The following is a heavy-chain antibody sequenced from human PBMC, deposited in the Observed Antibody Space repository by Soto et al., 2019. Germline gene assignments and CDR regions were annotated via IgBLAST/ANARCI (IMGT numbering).Heavy chain of an antibody. Sequence: SETLSLTCAVSGGSISSGGYSWSWIRQPPGKGLEWIGYIYHSGSTYYNPSLKSRVTISVDRSKNQFSLKLSSVTAADTAVYYCKMATIAGDYYYYYGMDVWGQGTTVTVSS. CDR2: IYHSGST. CDR1: GGSISSGGYS. CDR3: KMATIAGDYYYYYGMDV. V-gene: IGHV4-30-2*01. J-gene: IGHJ6*02. D-gene: IGHD5-12*01.